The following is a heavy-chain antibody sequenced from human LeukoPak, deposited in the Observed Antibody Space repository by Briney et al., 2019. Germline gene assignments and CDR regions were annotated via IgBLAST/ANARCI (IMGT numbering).Heavy chain of an antibody. CDR1: GYTLTKLS. CDR2: FDREDDEI. CDR3: ATTYRYSSSSPGAFVWFDP. J-gene: IGHJ5*02. D-gene: IGHD6-6*01. V-gene: IGHV1-24*01. Sequence: GASVKVSCKVSGYTLTKLSLHWVRQAPGKGLEWMGGFDREDDEIIYAQKFQGRVTMTEDTSTDTAYMELSSLRSEDTAVYYCATTYRYSSSSPGAFVWFDPWGQGTLVTVSS.